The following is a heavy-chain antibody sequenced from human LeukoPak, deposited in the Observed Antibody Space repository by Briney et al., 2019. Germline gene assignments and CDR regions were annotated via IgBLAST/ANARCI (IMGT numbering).Heavy chain of an antibody. V-gene: IGHV3-23*01. Sequence: GGSLRLSCAASGFTFSSYSMNWVRQAPGKGLEWVSGISAGGGSTYYADSVKGRFTISRDNSKNTLYVQMNSLRAEDTAVYYCASSYYYDSSGYTLFDYWGQGTLVTVSS. CDR3: ASSYYYDSSGYTLFDY. CDR1: GFTFSSYS. D-gene: IGHD3-22*01. CDR2: ISAGGGST. J-gene: IGHJ4*02.